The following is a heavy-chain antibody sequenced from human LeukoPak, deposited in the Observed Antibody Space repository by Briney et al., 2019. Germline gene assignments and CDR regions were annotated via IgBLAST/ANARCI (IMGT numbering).Heavy chain of an antibody. CDR2: INHSGST. CDR1: GGSSSGYY. CDR3: ARAHLIRSVVIISRFDY. V-gene: IGHV4-34*01. Sequence: SETLSLTCAVYGGSSSGYYWSWIRQPPGKGLEWIGEINHSGSTNYNPSLKSRVTISVDTSKNQFSLKLSSVTAADTAVYYCARAHLIRSVVIISRFDYWGQGTLVTVSS. D-gene: IGHD3-3*01. J-gene: IGHJ4*02.